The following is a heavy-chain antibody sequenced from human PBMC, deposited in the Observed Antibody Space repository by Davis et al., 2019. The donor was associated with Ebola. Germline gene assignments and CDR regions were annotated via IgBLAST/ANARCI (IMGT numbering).Heavy chain of an antibody. CDR3: ARALHYDTSGYYSPLDY. J-gene: IGHJ4*02. CDR1: GYTFTGYY. D-gene: IGHD3-22*01. Sequence: ASVKVSCKASGYTFTGYYIHWVRQAPGQGLEWMGWINPDSGGTNYAQKFQGWVTMTRDTSISTAYLELTLSSDDTAVYYCARALHYDTSGYYSPLDYWGQGTLVTVSS. V-gene: IGHV1-2*04. CDR2: INPDSGGT.